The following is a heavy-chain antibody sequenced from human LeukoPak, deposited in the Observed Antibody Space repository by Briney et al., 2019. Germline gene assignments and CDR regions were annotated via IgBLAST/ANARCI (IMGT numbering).Heavy chain of an antibody. CDR1: GGSFSGYY. D-gene: IGHD1-26*01. V-gene: IGHV4-34*01. CDR3: ARDLSLSGGSSPAWFDP. CDR2: INHSGST. Sequence: SETLSLTCAVYGGSFSGYYWSWIRQPPGKGLEWIGEINHSGSTNYNPSLKSRVTISVDTSKNQFSLKLSSVTAADTAVYYCARDLSLSGGSSPAWFDPWGQGTLVTVSS. J-gene: IGHJ5*02.